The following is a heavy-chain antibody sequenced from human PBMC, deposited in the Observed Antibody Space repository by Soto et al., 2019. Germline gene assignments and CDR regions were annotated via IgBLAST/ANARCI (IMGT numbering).Heavy chain of an antibody. CDR1: GFTFSSYA. V-gene: IGHV3-23*01. CDR3: ARESGDWPLNWFDP. CDR2: ISGSGGSK. D-gene: IGHD2-21*02. J-gene: IGHJ5*02. Sequence: GGSLRLSCAASGFTFSSYAMSWVRQAPGKGLEWVSAISGSGGSKAYAESVKGRFAISRDTAKNTLYLQMNGLTAEDTAVYYCARESGDWPLNWFDPWGLGTLVTVSS.